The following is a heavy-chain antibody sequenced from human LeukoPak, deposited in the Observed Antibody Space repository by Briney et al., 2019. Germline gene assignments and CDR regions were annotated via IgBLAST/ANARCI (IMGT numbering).Heavy chain of an antibody. J-gene: IGHJ3*02. CDR3: ARDPPEDLAIAFDI. CDR1: GGSISSYY. Sequence: SETLSLTCTVSGGSISSYYWSWIRQPPGKGLEWIGYIYYSGSTNYNPSLKNRVTISVDTSKNQFSLSLSSVTAADTAVYYCARDPPEDLAIAFDIWGQGTMVTVSS. D-gene: IGHD3-3*02. CDR2: IYYSGST. V-gene: IGHV4-59*01.